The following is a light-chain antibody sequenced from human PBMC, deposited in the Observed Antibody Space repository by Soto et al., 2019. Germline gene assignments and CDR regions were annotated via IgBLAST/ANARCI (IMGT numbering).Light chain of an antibody. CDR3: QSYDSSLSGYV. Sequence: QSVLTQPPSVSGAPGQRVTISCTGSSSNIGAGYDVHWYQQLPGTAPKLLIYGNSNRPSGVPDRFSGSKSGTSASLAITGLQAEDEADYYCQSYDSSLSGYVFRPGTKVPV. J-gene: IGLJ1*01. CDR1: SSNIGAGYD. CDR2: GNS. V-gene: IGLV1-40*01.